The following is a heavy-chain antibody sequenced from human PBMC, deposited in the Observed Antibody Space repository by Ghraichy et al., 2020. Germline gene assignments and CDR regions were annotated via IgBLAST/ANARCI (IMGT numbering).Heavy chain of an antibody. V-gene: IGHV1-8*01. CDR1: GYTFTSND. CDR2: MNPNSGNT. CDR3: ARRTTYYYGSESYLVSDP. Sequence: ASVKVSCKASGYTFTSNDINWVRQATGQGLEWVGWMNPNSGNTGYAQKFQGRVTMTRNTSISTAYMELSSLRSEDTAVYYCARRTTYYYGSESYLVSDPWGQGTLVTVSS. J-gene: IGHJ5*02. D-gene: IGHD3-10*01.